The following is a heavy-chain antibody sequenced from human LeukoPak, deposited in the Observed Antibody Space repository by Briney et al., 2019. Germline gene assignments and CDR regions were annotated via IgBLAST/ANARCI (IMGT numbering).Heavy chain of an antibody. J-gene: IGHJ3*01. V-gene: IGHV1-2*02. CDR1: GYTITGYY. CDR2: INPNSGIT. Sequence: ASVKVSCKASGYTITGYYMHWVRQAPGQGLEWVGWINPNSGITNYAQNFKGRGTMTRDTTIGTAYMELTRLRSDDTAFYYCARGTTGGYQRGDAFDVWGQGTMVTVSS. CDR3: ARGTTGGYQRGDAFDV. D-gene: IGHD5-12*01.